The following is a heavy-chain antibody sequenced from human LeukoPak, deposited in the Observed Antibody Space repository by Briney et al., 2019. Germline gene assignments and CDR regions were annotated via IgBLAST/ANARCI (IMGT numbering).Heavy chain of an antibody. J-gene: IGHJ4*02. Sequence: ASVKVSCKASGYTFTSYYIHWVRQAPGQGLEWMGIINPSGGSTTYAQKFQGTVTMTRNTSISTAYMELSSLRSEDTAVYYCARGPRTMVNYWGQGTLVTVSS. CDR2: INPSGGST. V-gene: IGHV1-46*01. CDR3: ARGPRTMVNY. CDR1: GYTFTSYY. D-gene: IGHD5-18*01.